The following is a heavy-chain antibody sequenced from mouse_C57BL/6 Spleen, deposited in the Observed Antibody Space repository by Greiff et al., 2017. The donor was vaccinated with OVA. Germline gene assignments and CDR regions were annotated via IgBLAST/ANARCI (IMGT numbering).Heavy chain of an antibody. CDR3: ARESNYVDD. J-gene: IGHJ2*01. V-gene: IGHV1-52*01. Sequence: QVQLQQPGAELVRPGSSVKLSCKASGYTFTSYWMHWVKQRPIQGLEWIGNIDPSDSETHYNQKFKDKATLTVDKSSSTAYMQLSSLTAEDSAVYYCARESNYVDDWGQGTTLTVSS. CDR2: IDPSDSET. CDR1: GYTFTSYW. D-gene: IGHD1-3*01.